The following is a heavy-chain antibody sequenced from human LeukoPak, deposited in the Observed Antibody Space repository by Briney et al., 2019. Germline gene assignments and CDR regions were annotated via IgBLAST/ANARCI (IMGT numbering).Heavy chain of an antibody. V-gene: IGHV4-34*01. CDR1: GGSFSGYY. Sequence: PSETLSLTCAVYGGSFSGYYWSWIRQPPGKGLEWIGEINHSGSTNYNPSLKSRVTISVDTSKNQFSLKLSSVTAADTAVYYCARHRGAAAGTHSMGWFDPWGQGTLVTVSS. CDR2: INHSGST. CDR3: ARHRGAAAGTHSMGWFDP. J-gene: IGHJ5*02. D-gene: IGHD6-13*01.